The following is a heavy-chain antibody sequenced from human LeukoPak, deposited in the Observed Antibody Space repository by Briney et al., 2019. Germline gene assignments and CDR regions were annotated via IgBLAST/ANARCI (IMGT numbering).Heavy chain of an antibody. CDR1: GFIFSDSA. D-gene: IGHD3-10*01. Sequence: GGSLRLSCAASGFIFSDSAIHWVRQASGKWLEWVGRIRSKANSYATAYAASVKGRFTISRDNSKNTLYLQMNSLRAEDTAVYYCAKDRPYGSGSYPDYWGQGTLVTVSS. CDR3: AKDRPYGSGSYPDY. CDR2: IRSKANSYAT. J-gene: IGHJ4*02. V-gene: IGHV3-73*01.